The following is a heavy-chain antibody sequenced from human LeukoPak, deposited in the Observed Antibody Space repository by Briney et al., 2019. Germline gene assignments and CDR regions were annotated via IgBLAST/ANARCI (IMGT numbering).Heavy chain of an antibody. CDR3: ARGGSGYGDYYYFYGLDV. CDR2: ISSSRGTT. CDR1: GFTLSGYG. J-gene: IGHJ6*02. V-gene: IGHV3-48*02. Sequence: GGSLRLSCAASGFTLSGYGMNWVRQAPGKGLEWVSYISSSRGTTYYADSVKGRFTISRDNAKNSLYLRMNSLRDEDTAVYYCARGGSGYGDYYYFYGLDVWGQGTTVTVSS. D-gene: IGHD3-22*01.